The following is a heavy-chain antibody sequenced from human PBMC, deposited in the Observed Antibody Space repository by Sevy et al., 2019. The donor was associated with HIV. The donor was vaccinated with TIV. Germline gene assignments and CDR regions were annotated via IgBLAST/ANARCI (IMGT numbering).Heavy chain of an antibody. Sequence: ASVKVSCKASGYTFTSYGISWVRQAPGQGLEWMGWISAYNGNTNYAQKLQGRVTMTTDTSTSTAYVELRSLRSDDTAVYYCARFSGSGSYYYYYYYGMDVWGQGTTVTVSS. J-gene: IGHJ6*02. CDR2: ISAYNGNT. D-gene: IGHD3-10*01. V-gene: IGHV1-18*01. CDR3: ARFSGSGSYYYYYYYGMDV. CDR1: GYTFTSYG.